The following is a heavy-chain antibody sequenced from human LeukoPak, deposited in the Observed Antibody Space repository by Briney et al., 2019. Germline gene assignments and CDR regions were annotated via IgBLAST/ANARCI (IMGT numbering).Heavy chain of an antibody. D-gene: IGHD3-22*01. Sequence: PGGSLRLSYATSGFSFSSYAMSWVRQAPGKGLEWVSAMSSSDDGRYYAASVRGRFTISRDTSRSTLYLQMNSLRAEDAAVYYCAKVIRASISVIVVVKASFDYWGQGSLVTVSS. CDR3: AKVIRASISVIVVVKASFDY. J-gene: IGHJ4*02. CDR2: MSSSDDGR. CDR1: GFSFSSYA. V-gene: IGHV3-23*01.